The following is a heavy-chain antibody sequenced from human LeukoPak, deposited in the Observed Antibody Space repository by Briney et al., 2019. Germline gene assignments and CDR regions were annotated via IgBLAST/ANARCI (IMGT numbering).Heavy chain of an antibody. CDR3: ARGPGSGSYGFDP. CDR1: GGSFGGYY. Sequence: SETLSLTCAVYGGSFGGYYWSWIRQPPGKGLEWIGEINHSGSTNYNPSLKSRVTISVDTSKNQFSLKLSSVTAADTAVYYCARGPGSGSYGFDPWGQGTLVTVSS. D-gene: IGHD3-10*01. V-gene: IGHV4-34*01. CDR2: INHSGST. J-gene: IGHJ5*02.